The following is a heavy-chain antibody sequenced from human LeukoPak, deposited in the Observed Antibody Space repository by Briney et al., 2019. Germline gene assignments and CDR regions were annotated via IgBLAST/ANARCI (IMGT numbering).Heavy chain of an antibody. J-gene: IGHJ4*02. CDR1: GFTFGDYA. V-gene: IGHV3-49*03. Sequence: GGSLRLSCTASGFTFGDYAMSWFRQAPGKGLEWVGFIRSKAYGGTTEYAASVKGRFTISRDDSKSIAYLQMNSLKTEDTAAYYCTRVSILWFGDYWGQGTLVTVSS. CDR2: IRSKAYGGTT. D-gene: IGHD3-10*01. CDR3: TRVSILWFGDY.